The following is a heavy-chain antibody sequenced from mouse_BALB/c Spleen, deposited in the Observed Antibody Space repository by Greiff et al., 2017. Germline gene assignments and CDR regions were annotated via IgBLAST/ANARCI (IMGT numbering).Heavy chain of an antibody. V-gene: IGHV10-1*02. Sequence: GGGLVQPKGSLKLSCAASGFTFNTYAMNWVRQAPGKGLEWVARIRSKSNNYATYYADSVKDRFTISRDDSQSMLYLQMNNLKTEDTAMYYCVRHGFYGYEDPFAYWGQGTLVTVSA. CDR3: VRHGFYGYEDPFAY. CDR2: IRSKSNNYAT. CDR1: GFTFNTYA. D-gene: IGHD2-2*01. J-gene: IGHJ3*01.